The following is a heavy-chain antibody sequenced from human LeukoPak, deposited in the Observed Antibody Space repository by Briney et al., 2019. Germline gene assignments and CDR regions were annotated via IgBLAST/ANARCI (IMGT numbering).Heavy chain of an antibody. Sequence: GGSLRLSCAVSGFTFSDYYMSWIRQAPGKGREWVSYISSSSSNTNYADSVKGRFTISRDNAKNSLYLQMNSLRGEDTAVYYCERDYCSGGSCYSDYWGQGTLVTVSS. CDR1: GFTFSDYY. CDR2: ISSSSSNT. D-gene: IGHD2-15*01. V-gene: IGHV3-11*06. J-gene: IGHJ4*02. CDR3: ERDYCSGGSCYSDY.